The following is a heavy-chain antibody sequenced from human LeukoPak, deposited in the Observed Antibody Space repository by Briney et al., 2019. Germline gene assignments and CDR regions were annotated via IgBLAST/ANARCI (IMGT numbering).Heavy chain of an antibody. V-gene: IGHV4-4*07. CDR3: ARGVFYDFWSGPQNYYYYMDV. D-gene: IGHD3-3*01. J-gene: IGHJ6*03. CDR1: GGSMSSYY. Sequence: SETLSLTCTVSGGSMSSYYWSWIRQPAGKGLEWIGRIYTSGSTNYNPSLKSHVTMSVHTSKNQFSLKLSSVTAADTAVYYCARGVFYDFWSGPQNYYYYMDVWGKGTTVTVSS. CDR2: IYTSGST.